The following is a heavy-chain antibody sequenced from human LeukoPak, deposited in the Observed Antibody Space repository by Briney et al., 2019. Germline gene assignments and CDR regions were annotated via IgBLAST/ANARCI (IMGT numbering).Heavy chain of an antibody. CDR2: INPGGSNR. Sequence: GGSLRLSCAASGITFSNYEMNWVRQAPGKGLEWVSYINPGGSNRFYAGSVRGRFAIYRDDAKKSVYLQMNSLRAEDTAVYYCARGTVTAPDYWGQGTLVTVSS. D-gene: IGHD2-21*02. CDR3: ARGTVTAPDY. V-gene: IGHV3-48*03. CDR1: GITFSNYE. J-gene: IGHJ4*02.